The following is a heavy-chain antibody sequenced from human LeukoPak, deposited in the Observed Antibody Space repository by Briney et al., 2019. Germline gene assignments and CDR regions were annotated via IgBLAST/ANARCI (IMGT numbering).Heavy chain of an antibody. V-gene: IGHV5-51*01. CDR3: ARRVAAVFDY. CDR1: GYNFTSYW. D-gene: IGHD6-13*01. J-gene: IGHJ4*02. CDR2: IYPGDSDT. Sequence: GGSLEISGKGSGYNFTSYWIGGGRRVPGKGVEGMGIIYPGDSDTRYSPSLQGQVTISAHKSISTAYLQWSSLKASDTAMYYCARRVAAVFDYWGQGTLVTVSS.